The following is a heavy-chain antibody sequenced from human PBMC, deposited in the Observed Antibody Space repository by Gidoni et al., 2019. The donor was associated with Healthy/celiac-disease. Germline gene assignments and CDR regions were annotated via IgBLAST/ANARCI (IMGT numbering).Heavy chain of an antibody. D-gene: IGHD6-13*01. CDR1: GFTFSSYW. CDR2: IKQDGSEK. CDR3: ARAWAIAAAGVYVYYYYGMDV. J-gene: IGHJ6*02. V-gene: IGHV3-7*03. Sequence: EVQLVESGGGLVQPGGSLRLSCAASGFTFSSYWMIWVRQAPGKGLEWVANIKQDGSEKYYVDSVKGRFTISRDNAKNSLYLQMNSLRAEDTAVYYCARAWAIAAAGVYVYYYYGMDVWGQGTTVTVSS.